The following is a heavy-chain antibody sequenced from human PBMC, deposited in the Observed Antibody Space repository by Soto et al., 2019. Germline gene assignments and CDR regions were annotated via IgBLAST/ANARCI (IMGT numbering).Heavy chain of an antibody. CDR2: ISSSSSYI. V-gene: IGHV3-21*01. CDR3: ASITMVRGAHEYSRDY. J-gene: IGHJ4*02. D-gene: IGHD3-10*01. Sequence: GGSLRLSCAASGFTFSSYSMYWVRQAPGKGLEWVSSISSSSSYIYYADSVKGRFTISRDNAKNSLYLQMNSLRAEDTAVYYCASITMVRGAHEYSRDYWGQGTLVTVSS. CDR1: GFTFSSYS.